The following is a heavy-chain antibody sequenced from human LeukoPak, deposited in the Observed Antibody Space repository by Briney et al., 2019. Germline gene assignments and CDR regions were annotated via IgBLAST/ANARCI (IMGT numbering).Heavy chain of an antibody. CDR1: GFTFSSYA. V-gene: IGHV3-64*01. D-gene: IGHD3-10*01. CDR2: NSSNGGST. J-gene: IGHJ4*02. CDR3: TTYGSGRKFDY. Sequence: GGSLRLSCAASGFTFSSYAMHWVRQAPGKGLEYVSANSSNGGSTYYANSVKGRFTISRDDSTNTLYLQMNSLKSEDTAVYYCTTYGSGRKFDYWGQGILVTVSS.